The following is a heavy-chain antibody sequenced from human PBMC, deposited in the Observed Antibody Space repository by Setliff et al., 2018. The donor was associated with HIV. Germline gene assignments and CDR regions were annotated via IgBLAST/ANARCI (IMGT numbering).Heavy chain of an antibody. CDR3: ARGTSGYLIRAENFQH. J-gene: IGHJ1*01. CDR2: ITGGSGFI. V-gene: IGHV3-21*01. D-gene: IGHD3-22*01. CDR1: GFIFDDYA. Sequence: GGSLRLSCAASGFIFDDYAMHWVRQVPGKGLEWVSCITGGSGFIDYADSVKGRFTVSRDNAKNAVYLQMNSLRPEDTAVYYCARGTSGYLIRAENFQHWGQGTLVTVSS.